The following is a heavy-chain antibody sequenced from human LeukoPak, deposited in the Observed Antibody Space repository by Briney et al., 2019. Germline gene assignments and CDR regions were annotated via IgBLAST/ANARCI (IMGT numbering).Heavy chain of an antibody. J-gene: IGHJ4*02. CDR3: ARDLVQLWSKDY. Sequence: GRSLRLSCAASGXXFXNYEFNWXXXAXGXXXXXXSYISSSGRNIYYADSVKGRFTISRDNAKNSLYLQMNSLRAEDTAVYYXARDLVQLWSKDYWGQGTLVTVSS. V-gene: IGHV3-48*03. CDR1: GXXFXNYE. D-gene: IGHD5-18*01. CDR2: ISSSGRNI.